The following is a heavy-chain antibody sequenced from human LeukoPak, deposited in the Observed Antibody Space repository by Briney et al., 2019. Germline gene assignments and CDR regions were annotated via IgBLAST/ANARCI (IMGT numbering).Heavy chain of an antibody. CDR2: ISSDGVNT. J-gene: IGHJ6*02. D-gene: IGHD5-12*01. V-gene: IGHV3-64D*06. CDR3: ARDIYSGYDISEYGGMDV. Sequence: PGGSLRLSCSASGFTFSSSAMHWVRQAPGKGLKHVSAISSDGVNTYYADSVKGRFTISRDNSRNTLYLQMSSLRPDDTAVYYCARDIYSGYDISEYGGMDVWGQGTTVTVSS. CDR1: GFTFSSSA.